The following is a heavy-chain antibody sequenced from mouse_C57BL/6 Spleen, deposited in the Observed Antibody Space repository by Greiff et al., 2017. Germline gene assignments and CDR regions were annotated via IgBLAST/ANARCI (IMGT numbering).Heavy chain of an antibody. CDR2: IYPGDGDT. V-gene: IGHV1-82*01. CDR1: GYAFSSSW. CDR3: ARDYYSNYLPFDY. D-gene: IGHD2-5*01. Sequence: VQLQQSGPELVKPGASVKISCKASGYAFSSSWMNWVKQRPGKGLEWIGRIYPGDGDTNYNGKFKGKATLTADKSSSTAYMQLSSLTSEDSAVYFCARDYYSNYLPFDYWGQGTTLTVSS. J-gene: IGHJ2*01.